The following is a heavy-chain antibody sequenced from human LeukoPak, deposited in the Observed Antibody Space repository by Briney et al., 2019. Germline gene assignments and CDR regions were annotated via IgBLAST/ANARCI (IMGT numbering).Heavy chain of an antibody. J-gene: IGHJ3*02. Sequence: GGSLRLSCAASGFSFSTNPMSWVRQAPGKGLEWVSAISPDKTYYADSVKGRLTISRDNYKNTVDLHMNSPRAEDTAIYYCVKEHVDRAFTRSFEIWGQGIVVTVCS. CDR1: GFSFSTNP. V-gene: IGHV3-23*01. CDR3: VKEHVDRAFTRSFEI. CDR2: ISPDKT. D-gene: IGHD3-3*02.